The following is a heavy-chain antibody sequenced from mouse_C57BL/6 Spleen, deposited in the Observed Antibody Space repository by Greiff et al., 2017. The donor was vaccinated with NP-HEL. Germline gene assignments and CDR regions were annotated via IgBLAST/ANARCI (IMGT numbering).Heavy chain of an antibody. V-gene: IGHV5-4*03. CDR1: GFTFSSYA. Sequence: EVKLVESGGGLVKPGGSLKLSCAASGFTFSSYAMSWVRQTPEKRLEWVATISDGGSYTYYPDNVKGRLTISRDNAKNNLYLQMSHLKSEDTAMYYCASAPITTVVATTYYFDYWGQGTTLTVSS. CDR3: ASAPITTVVATTYYFDY. J-gene: IGHJ2*01. CDR2: ISDGGSYT. D-gene: IGHD1-1*01.